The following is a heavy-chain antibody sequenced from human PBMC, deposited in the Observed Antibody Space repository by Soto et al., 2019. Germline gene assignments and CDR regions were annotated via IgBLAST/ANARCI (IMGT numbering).Heavy chain of an antibody. Sequence: QVQLVESGGGVVQPGRSLRLSCAASGFTFSSYGMHWVRQAPGKGLEWVAVIWYDGSNKYYADSVKGRFTISRDNSKNTLYLQMTSRRAEDTAVYYCARPYCSGGSCYRDNDAFDIWGQGTMVTVSS. CDR2: IWYDGSNK. J-gene: IGHJ3*02. CDR3: ARPYCSGGSCYRDNDAFDI. D-gene: IGHD2-15*01. CDR1: GFTFSSYG. V-gene: IGHV3-33*01.